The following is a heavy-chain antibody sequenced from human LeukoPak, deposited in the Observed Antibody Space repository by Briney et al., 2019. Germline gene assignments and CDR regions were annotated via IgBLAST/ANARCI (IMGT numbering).Heavy chain of an antibody. CDR2: ISWNSGSI. CDR1: GFTFDDYA. D-gene: IGHD3-10*01. J-gene: IGHJ4*02. Sequence: GGSLRLSCAASGFTFDDYAMHWVRQAPGKGLEWVSGISWNSGSIGYADSVKGRFTISRDNAKNSLYLQMNSLRAEDTALYYCAKDSGSGSYMVVYYFDYWGQGTLVTVSS. CDR3: AKDSGSGSYMVVYYFDY. V-gene: IGHV3-9*01.